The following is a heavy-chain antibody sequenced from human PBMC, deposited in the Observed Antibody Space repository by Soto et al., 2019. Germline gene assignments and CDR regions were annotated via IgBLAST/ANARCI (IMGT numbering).Heavy chain of an antibody. D-gene: IGHD2-15*01. V-gene: IGHV3-23*01. CDR2: ISGSGGST. CDR1: GLTFRTYA. J-gene: IGHJ4*02. CDR3: AKWTCSGGSCYFDY. Sequence: EVQLLESGGGLVQPGGSLRLSCAAPGLTFRTYAMTWVHQAPGKGLEWVSIISGSGGSTYYADSVKGRFTVSRDNSKNTLYVQMNSLRAEDTAVYYCAKWTCSGGSCYFDYWGQGTLVTVSS.